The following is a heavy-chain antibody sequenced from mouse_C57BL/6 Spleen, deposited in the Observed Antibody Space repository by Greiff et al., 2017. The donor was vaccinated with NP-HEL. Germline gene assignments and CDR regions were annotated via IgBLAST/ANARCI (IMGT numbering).Heavy chain of an antibody. CDR1: GFNIKDDY. CDR3: TRGYGSRPFAY. CDR2: IDPENGDT. D-gene: IGHD1-1*01. V-gene: IGHV14-4*01. Sequence: VQLKESGAELVRPGASVKLSCTASGFNIKDDYMHWVKQRPEQGLEWIGWIDPENGDTEYASKFQGKATITADTSSNTAYLQLSSLTSEDTAVYYCTRGYGSRPFAYWGQGTLVTVSA. J-gene: IGHJ3*01.